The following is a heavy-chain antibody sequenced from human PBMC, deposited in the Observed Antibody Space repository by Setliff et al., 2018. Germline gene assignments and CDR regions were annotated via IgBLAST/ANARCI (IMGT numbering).Heavy chain of an antibody. V-gene: IGHV4-61*09. J-gene: IGHJ4*02. CDR1: GDSISGAGYY. CDR2: IYTSGSTHIYPGGST. D-gene: IGHD5-12*01. Sequence: SETLSLTCSVSGDSISGAGYYCSWVRQPAGKGLEWIGHIYTSGSTHIYPGGSTKYNPSLRSRVTMSVDTSKTQSSLRLSSVTAADTAVYYCVRDRDGYNSPFVDHWGQGISVTVS. CDR3: VRDRDGYNSPFVDH.